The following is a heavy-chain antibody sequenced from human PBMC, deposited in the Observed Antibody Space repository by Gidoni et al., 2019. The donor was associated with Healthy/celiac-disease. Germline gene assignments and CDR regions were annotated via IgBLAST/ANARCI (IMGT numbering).Heavy chain of an antibody. V-gene: IGHV1-69*01. J-gene: IGHJ4*02. CDR1: GGTFSSYA. Sequence: QVQLVQSGAEVKKPGSSVKVSCKASGGTFSSYAISWVRQAPGQGLEWMGGIIPIFGTANYAKKFQGRVTSTADESTSTAYMELSSLRSEDTAVYYCARGKVPAAIPYYFDYWGQGTLVTVSS. CDR3: ARGKVPAAIPYYFDY. D-gene: IGHD2-2*01. CDR2: IIPIFGTA.